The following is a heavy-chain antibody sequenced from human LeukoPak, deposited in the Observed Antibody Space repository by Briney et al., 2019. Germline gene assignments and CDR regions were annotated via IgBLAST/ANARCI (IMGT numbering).Heavy chain of an antibody. Sequence: GGSLSLSCAVSGFTFSSYNMNWVRQAPGKGLEWVSSISGSSTSIYYTDSVKGRFTISRDNAKNSLFLQMNSLRAEDTAVYYCARDRSYSGECYDYGNVHWGQGASVAVSS. D-gene: IGHD5-12*01. V-gene: IGHV3-21*06. J-gene: IGHJ6*02. CDR2: ISGSSTSI. CDR1: GFTFSSYN. CDR3: ARDRSYSGECYDYGNVH.